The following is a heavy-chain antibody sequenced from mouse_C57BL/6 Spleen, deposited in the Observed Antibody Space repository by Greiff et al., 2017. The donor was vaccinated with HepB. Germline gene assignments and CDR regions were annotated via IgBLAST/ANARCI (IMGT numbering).Heavy chain of an antibody. Sequence: QVQLKESGPGLVAPSQSLSITCTVSGFSLTSYGVHWVRQPPGKGLEWLVVIWSDGSTTYNSALKSRLSISKDNSKSQVFLKMNSLQTDDTAMYYCASHEGRDYYGSSDVGYFDVWGTGTTVTVSS. CDR1: GFSLTSYG. V-gene: IGHV2-6*03. D-gene: IGHD1-1*01. CDR3: ASHEGRDYYGSSDVGYFDV. CDR2: IWSDGST. J-gene: IGHJ1*03.